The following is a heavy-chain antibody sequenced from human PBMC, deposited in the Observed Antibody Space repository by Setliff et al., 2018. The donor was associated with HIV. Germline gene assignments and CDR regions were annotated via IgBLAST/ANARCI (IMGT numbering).Heavy chain of an antibody. CDR2: IHYSGIT. Sequence: SETLSLTCTVSRDSINGHWWSWIRQPPGKGLEWTGSIHYSGITHYTPSLKSRLTMSVDTSKNQVSLKLTSVTAEDTAVYYCARYKCINFACVGFDIWGQGTVVTVSS. CDR1: RDSINGHW. J-gene: IGHJ3*02. CDR3: ARYKCINFACVGFDI. V-gene: IGHV4-59*11. D-gene: IGHD3-9*01.